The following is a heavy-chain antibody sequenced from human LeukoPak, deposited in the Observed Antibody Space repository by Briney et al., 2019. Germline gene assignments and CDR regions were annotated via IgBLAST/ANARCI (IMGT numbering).Heavy chain of an antibody. J-gene: IGHJ3*01. CDR2: INTGGTST. Sequence: PGGSLRLSCAASGFTFSSSWMHWVRQAPGKGLVWVSRINTGGTSTGYADSVKGRFTISRDNSKNTLYLQMNSLRAEDTAVYYCAKDHDYYASGPVWGQGTMVTVSS. CDR1: GFTFSSSW. CDR3: AKDHDYYASGPV. V-gene: IGHV3-74*01. D-gene: IGHD3-10*01.